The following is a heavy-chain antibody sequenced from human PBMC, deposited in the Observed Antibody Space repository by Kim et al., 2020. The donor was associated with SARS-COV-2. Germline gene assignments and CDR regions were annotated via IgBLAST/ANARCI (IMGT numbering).Heavy chain of an antibody. J-gene: IGHJ4*02. CDR2: KK. D-gene: IGHD3-16*01. CDR3: ARDMNPTFYDY. V-gene: IGHV1-3*01. Sequence: KKKHSQKFQGRVTITKDTSANKAYMDLISLTSEDTAIYYCARDMNPTFYDYWGQGTLVTVSS.